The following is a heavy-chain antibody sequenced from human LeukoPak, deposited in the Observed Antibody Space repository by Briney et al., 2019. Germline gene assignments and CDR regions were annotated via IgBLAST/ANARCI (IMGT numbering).Heavy chain of an antibody. D-gene: IGHD3-22*01. J-gene: IGHJ5*02. CDR2: ISAYNGNT. CDR1: GYTFTSYG. V-gene: IGHV1-18*01. Sequence: ASVKVSCKAFGYTFTSYGISWVRQAPGQGLEWMGWISAYNGNTNYAQKLQGRVTMTTDTSTSTAYMELRSLRSDDTAVYYCARKSSGYYLHWFDPWGQGTLVTVSS. CDR3: ARKSSGYYLHWFDP.